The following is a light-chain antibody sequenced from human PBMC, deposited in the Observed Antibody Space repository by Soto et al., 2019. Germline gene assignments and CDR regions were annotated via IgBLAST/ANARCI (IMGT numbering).Light chain of an antibody. CDR3: QSYDSSLSGSV. CDR2: DNT. CDR1: SSNIGAGYD. Sequence: QSVLTQSPSVSGAPGRRVTISCTGSSSNIGAGYDVHWYQQLPGTAPKLLIYDNTNRPSGVPDRFSGSKSGTSASLAITGLQAEDEAEYYCQSYDSSLSGSVFGGGTQLTVL. V-gene: IGLV1-40*01. J-gene: IGLJ7*01.